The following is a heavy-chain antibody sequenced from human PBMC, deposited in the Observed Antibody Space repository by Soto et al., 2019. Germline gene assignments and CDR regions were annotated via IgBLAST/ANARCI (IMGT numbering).Heavy chain of an antibody. J-gene: IGHJ4*02. CDR1: GGSVSTVKYF. D-gene: IGHD7-27*01. Sequence: QMQLQESGPGLVKPSETLSLTCNVSGGSVSTVKYFWSWIRQPPGKGLEWIAYIYNNGNTNYNPSLKSRATISVDTSKNQCSLKLTSVTAADSAVYFCARTVMPVGNLAACDHWGQGVLVTVSS. V-gene: IGHV4-61*01. CDR3: ARTVMPVGNLAACDH. CDR2: IYNNGNT.